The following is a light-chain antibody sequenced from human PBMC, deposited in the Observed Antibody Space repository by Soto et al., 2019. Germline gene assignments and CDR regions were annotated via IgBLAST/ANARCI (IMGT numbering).Light chain of an antibody. J-gene: IGLJ1*01. CDR1: SSDVGGYNY. V-gene: IGLV2-14*01. CDR2: DVS. CDR3: RSYPSSSTFYV. Sequence: QSALTQPASVSGSPGQSITISCTGTSSDVGGYNYVSWYQQHPGKAPKLMIYDVSNRPSGVSNRFSGSKSGNTASLTISGLQAEDEADYYLRSYPSSSTFYVLGIWSKVTV.